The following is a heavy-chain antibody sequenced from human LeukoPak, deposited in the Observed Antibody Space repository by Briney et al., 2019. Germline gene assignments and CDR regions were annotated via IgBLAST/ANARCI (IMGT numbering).Heavy chain of an antibody. CDR1: GFTFSSYA. J-gene: IGHJ4*02. CDR3: ARGTTVTNHYYDSSGYRAPGY. V-gene: IGHV3-30-3*01. Sequence: PGRSLRLSCAASGFTFSSYAMHWVRQAPGKGLEWVAVISYDGSNKYYADSVKGRFTISRDNSKNTLYLQMNSLRAEDTAVYYCARGTTVTNHYYDSSGYRAPGYWGQGTLVTVSS. CDR2: ISYDGSNK. D-gene: IGHD3-22*01.